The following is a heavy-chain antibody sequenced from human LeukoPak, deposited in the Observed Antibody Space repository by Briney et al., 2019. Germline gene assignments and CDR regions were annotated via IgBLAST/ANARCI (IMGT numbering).Heavy chain of an antibody. CDR1: GFTFSSFG. CDR2: IRYDGSDT. Sequence: GGSLRLSCAASGFTFSSFGMHWVRQPPGKGLEWVAFIRYDGSDTYYADSVKGRFTISRDTSKNTLYLQMNSLRAEDTALYYCARGSGYKYDFTGRERTKSRLDYWGQGTLVAVSS. D-gene: IGHD3/OR15-3a*01. V-gene: IGHV3-30*02. J-gene: IGHJ4*02. CDR3: ARGSGYKYDFTGRERTKSRLDY.